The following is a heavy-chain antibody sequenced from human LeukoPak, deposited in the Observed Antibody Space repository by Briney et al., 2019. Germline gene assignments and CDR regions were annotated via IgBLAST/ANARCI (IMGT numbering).Heavy chain of an antibody. CDR2: IYYSGST. D-gene: IGHD3-22*01. CDR3: ARGDYYDSSGYYSPVPVDY. CDR1: GGSISSGDYY. J-gene: IGHJ4*02. V-gene: IGHV4-30-4*01. Sequence: SETLSLTCTVSGGSISSGDYYWSWIRQPPGKGLEWIGYIYYSGSTYYNPSLKSRVTISVDTSKNQFSLKLSSVTAADTAVYYCARGDYYDSSGYYSPVPVDYWGQGTLVTVSS.